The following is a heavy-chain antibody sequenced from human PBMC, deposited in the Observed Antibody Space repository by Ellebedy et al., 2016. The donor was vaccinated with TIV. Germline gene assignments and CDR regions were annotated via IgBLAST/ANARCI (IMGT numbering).Heavy chain of an antibody. Sequence: GESLKISCKGSCYSFTSYWIGWVRQMPGKGLEWIWIIYPGDSDTRYSPSFKGQVTISAYKSSSTAYLQRSSLKASDTAMYYCATRGSGGYNLGYWGQGTLVTVSS. CDR1: CYSFTSYW. J-gene: IGHJ4*02. V-gene: IGHV5-51*01. D-gene: IGHD5-24*01. CDR3: ATRGSGGYNLGY. CDR2: IYPGDSDT.